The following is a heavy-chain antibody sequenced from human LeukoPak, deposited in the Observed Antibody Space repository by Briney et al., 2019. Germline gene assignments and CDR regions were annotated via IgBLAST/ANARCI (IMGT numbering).Heavy chain of an antibody. J-gene: IGHJ4*02. CDR3: TRAGVPKYYDILTGYYPNFDY. Sequence: PGGSLRLSCTASGFTFGDYAMSWVRQAPGKGLEWAGFIRSKAYGGTTEYAASVKGRFTISRDDSKSIAYLQMNSLKTEDTAVYYCTRAGVPKYYDILTGYYPNFDYWGQGTLVTVSS. D-gene: IGHD3-9*01. V-gene: IGHV3-49*04. CDR2: IRSKAYGGTT. CDR1: GFTFGDYA.